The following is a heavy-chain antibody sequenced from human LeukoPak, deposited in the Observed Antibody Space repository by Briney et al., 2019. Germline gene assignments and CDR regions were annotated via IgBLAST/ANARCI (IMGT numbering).Heavy chain of an antibody. CDR2: IKQDGSEK. D-gene: IGHD1-26*01. Sequence: GGSLRLSCVASGFPFSSYWMSWVRQAPGKGLEWVANIKQDGSEKYYVDSVKGRFTISRDNAKNSLYLQMNSLRAEDTAVYYCARERYSESPGHHDAFDIWGQGTMVTVSS. CDR1: GFPFSSYW. CDR3: ARERYSESPGHHDAFDI. V-gene: IGHV3-7*01. J-gene: IGHJ3*02.